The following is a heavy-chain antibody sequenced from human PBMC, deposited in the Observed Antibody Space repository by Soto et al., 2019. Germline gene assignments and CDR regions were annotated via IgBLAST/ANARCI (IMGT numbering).Heavy chain of an antibody. Sequence: PSETLSLTCTVSGGSINSGGYYWTWIRQHPGKGLEWIGYIFYSRTTSYNPSLKSRVTISGDTSKNQFSLTLRSVTAADSAVYYCATEYPGELAYYFDFWGQGTPVTVSS. CDR2: IFYSRTT. J-gene: IGHJ4*01. CDR3: ATEYPGELAYYFDF. V-gene: IGHV4-31*03. D-gene: IGHD3-16*01. CDR1: GGSINSGGYY.